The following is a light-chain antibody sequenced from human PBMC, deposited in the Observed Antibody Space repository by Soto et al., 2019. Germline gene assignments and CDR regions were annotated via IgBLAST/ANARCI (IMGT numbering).Light chain of an antibody. CDR3: SSYAGSNNYV. J-gene: IGLJ1*01. CDR1: SSDVGAYNY. V-gene: IGLV2-8*01. Sequence: QSALTQPPSASGSPGQSVTISCTGTSSDVGAYNYLSWYQQHPGKAPKLMIYEVSKRPSGVPERFSGSKSGNTASLTVSGLQAEDEADYYCSSYAGSNNYVFGTGTKLTVL. CDR2: EVS.